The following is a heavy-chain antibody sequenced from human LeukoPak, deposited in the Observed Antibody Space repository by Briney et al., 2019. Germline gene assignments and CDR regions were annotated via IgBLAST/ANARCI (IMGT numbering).Heavy chain of an antibody. J-gene: IGHJ4*02. V-gene: IGHV4-34*01. CDR3: ARAYSSSWYLVDY. CDR2: INHSGST. Sequence: SETLSLTCVVHDESFSGYFWSWIRQPPGKGLEWIGEINHSGSTNYNPSLKSRVTISVDTSKNQFSLKLSSVTAADTAVYYCARAYSSSWYLVDYWGQGTLVTVSS. D-gene: IGHD6-13*01. CDR1: DESFSGYF.